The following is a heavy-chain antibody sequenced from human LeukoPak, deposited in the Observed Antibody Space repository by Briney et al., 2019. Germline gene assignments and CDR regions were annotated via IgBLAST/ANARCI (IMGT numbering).Heavy chain of an antibody. V-gene: IGHV3-21*01. CDR3: ARSVDQNFGWFDP. CDR1: GFPFSSYW. Sequence: PGGSLRLSCAASGFPFSSYWMHWVRQAPGKGLEWVSSISSSSSYIYYADSVKGRFTISRDNAKNSLYLQMNSLRAEDTAVYYCARSVDQNFGWFDPWGQGTLVTVSS. CDR2: ISSSSSYI. D-gene: IGHD2-2*01. J-gene: IGHJ5*02.